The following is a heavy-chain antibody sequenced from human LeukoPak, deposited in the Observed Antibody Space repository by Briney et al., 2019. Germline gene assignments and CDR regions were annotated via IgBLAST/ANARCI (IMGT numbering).Heavy chain of an antibody. CDR3: ASLFSGYCSSTSCPSDY. J-gene: IGHJ4*02. CDR1: GYTLTSYG. V-gene: IGHV1-18*01. Sequence: ASVTVSCKASGYTLTSYGISWVRQAPGQGLEWMGWISAYNGNTNYAQKLQGRVTMTTDTSTSTAYMELRSLRSDDTAVYYCASLFSGYCSSTSCPSDYWGQGTLVTVSS. CDR2: ISAYNGNT. D-gene: IGHD2-2*01.